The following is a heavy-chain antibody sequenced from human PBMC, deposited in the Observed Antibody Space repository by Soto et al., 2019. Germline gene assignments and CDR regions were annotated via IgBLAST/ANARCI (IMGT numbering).Heavy chain of an antibody. CDR3: ARVPSSYDSSGYYSFGWYFDL. Sequence: QVQLVQSGAEVKKPGSSVKVSCKASGGTFSSYAISWVRQAPGQGLEWMGGIIPILGTANYAQKFQGRVTITAAESTSTAYMELSSLRSEDTAVYYCARVPSSYDSSGYYSFGWYFDLWGRGTLVTVSS. D-gene: IGHD3-22*01. CDR1: GGTFSSYA. CDR2: IIPILGTA. J-gene: IGHJ2*01. V-gene: IGHV1-69*12.